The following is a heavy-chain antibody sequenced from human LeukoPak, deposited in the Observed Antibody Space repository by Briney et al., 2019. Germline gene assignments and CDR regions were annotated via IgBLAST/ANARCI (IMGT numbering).Heavy chain of an antibody. Sequence: KSGGSLRLSSAASGFTFSSYSMNWVRQAPGKGLGWVSSISSSSSYIYYADSVKGRCTISRDNAKNSLYLQMNSLGAVDTAVYYCARYYASSGYYDYWGQGTLVTVSS. J-gene: IGHJ4*02. CDR1: GFTFSSYS. V-gene: IGHV3-21*01. D-gene: IGHD3-22*01. CDR3: ARYYASSGYYDY. CDR2: ISSSSSYI.